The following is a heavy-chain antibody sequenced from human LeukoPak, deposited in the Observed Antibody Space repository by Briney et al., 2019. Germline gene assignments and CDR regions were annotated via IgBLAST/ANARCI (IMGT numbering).Heavy chain of an antibody. CDR2: VYYSGST. J-gene: IGHJ4*02. D-gene: IGHD4-11*01. Sequence: SSETLSLTCTVSGGSVSSYFWSWIRQPPGKGLEWIGYVYYSGSTNYNPSLKSRVTISVDTSKTQFSLKLTSVTAAGTAVYYCARAKMTTVSTRPLFFYFDNWGQGTLVTVSS. CDR1: GGSVSSYF. CDR3: ARAKMTTVSTRPLFFYFDN. V-gene: IGHV4-59*02.